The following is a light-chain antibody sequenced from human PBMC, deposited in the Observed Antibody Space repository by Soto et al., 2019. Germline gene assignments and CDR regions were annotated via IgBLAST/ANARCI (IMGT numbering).Light chain of an antibody. J-gene: IGKJ1*01. Sequence: EVVLTQSPGTLSLSPGERATLSCRASQSIGSSYLAWYQQKPGQAPRLLTFGASSRATGIPDRFSGSGSGTDFTLTISRLEPEDFAVYYCQQCGSSPWTFGQGTKVDIK. V-gene: IGKV3-20*01. CDR1: QSIGSSY. CDR3: QQCGSSPWT. CDR2: GAS.